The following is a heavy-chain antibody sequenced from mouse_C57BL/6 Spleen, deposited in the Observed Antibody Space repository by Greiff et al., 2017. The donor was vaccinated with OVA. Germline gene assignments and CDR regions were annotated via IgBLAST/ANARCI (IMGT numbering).Heavy chain of an antibody. CDR3: ARRLGY. V-gene: IGHV5-6*01. Sequence: EVHLVESGGDLVKPGGSLKLSCAASGFTFSSYGMSWVRQTPDKRLEWVATISSGGSYTYYPDSVKGRCTISRDNAKNTLYLQMSSLKSEDTAMYYCARRLGYWGQGTTLTVSS. CDR1: GFTFSSYG. CDR2: ISSGGSYT. D-gene: IGHD2-2*01. J-gene: IGHJ2*01.